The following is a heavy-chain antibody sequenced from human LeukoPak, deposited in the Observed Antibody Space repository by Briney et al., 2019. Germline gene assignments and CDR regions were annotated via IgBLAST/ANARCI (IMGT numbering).Heavy chain of an antibody. D-gene: IGHD2-2*01. CDR3: ARLVDCSSTSCYGYYYYYYYMDV. Sequence: SETLSLTCIVSGYSISSSYYWGWIRQPPGKGLEWIGYIYHSGSTYYNPSLKSRVTISVDTSKNQFSLKLSSVTAADTAVYYCARLVDCSSTSCYGYYYYYYYMDVWGKGTTVTVSS. J-gene: IGHJ6*03. CDR2: IYHSGST. CDR1: GYSISSSYY. V-gene: IGHV4-38-2*02.